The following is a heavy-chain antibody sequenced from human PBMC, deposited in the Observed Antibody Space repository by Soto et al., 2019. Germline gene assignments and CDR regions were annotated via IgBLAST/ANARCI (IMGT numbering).Heavy chain of an antibody. CDR3: ASLESTLILGGRSSPYEMDV. J-gene: IGHJ6*02. Sequence: QVLLVQSGPEVKKPGFSVKVSCKASGGTFNNYAINWVRQAPGKGLEWMGGIIPTFGTGNHAQKFQGRVTITAAEFTTTAYMVLNSLRSEATAIYYCASLESTLILGGRSSPYEMDVWGQGTTVSVSS. CDR1: GGTFNNYA. D-gene: IGHD3-10*01. CDR2: IIPTFGTG. V-gene: IGHV1-69*01.